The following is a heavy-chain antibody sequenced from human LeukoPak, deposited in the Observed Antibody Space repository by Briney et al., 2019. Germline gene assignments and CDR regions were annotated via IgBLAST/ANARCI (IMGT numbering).Heavy chain of an antibody. CDR3: AREYSGYGIDY. Sequence: SGRSLRLSCAASGFTFSSYGMHWVRQAPGKGLEWVAVIWYDASSKYYADSVKGRFTISRDNSKSTLYLQMNNLRAEDTAVYYCAREYSGYGIDYWGQGTLVTVSS. CDR1: GFTFSSYG. D-gene: IGHD5-12*01. V-gene: IGHV3-33*01. CDR2: IWYDASSK. J-gene: IGHJ4*02.